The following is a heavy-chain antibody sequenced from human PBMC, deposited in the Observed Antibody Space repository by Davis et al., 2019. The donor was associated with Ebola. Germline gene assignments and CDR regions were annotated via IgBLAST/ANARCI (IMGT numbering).Heavy chain of an antibody. D-gene: IGHD6-19*01. CDR1: GFTFSSYW. Sequence: GESLKISCAASGFTFSSYWMHWVRQAPGKGLVWVSRINSDGSSTSYAGSVKGRFTISRDNAKNTLYLQMNSLRAEDTAVYYCARGAAVAGTVVRYWGQGTLVTVSS. CDR2: INSDGSST. V-gene: IGHV3-74*01. J-gene: IGHJ4*02. CDR3: ARGAAVAGTVVRY.